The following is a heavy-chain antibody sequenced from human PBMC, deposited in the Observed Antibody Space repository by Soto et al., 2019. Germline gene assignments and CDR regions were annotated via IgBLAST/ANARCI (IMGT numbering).Heavy chain of an antibody. D-gene: IGHD4-17*01. CDR1: GFIFSSYT. J-gene: IGHJ4*02. CDR2: ISSSSSNI. Sequence: EVQLVESGGGLVKPGGSLRLSCAASGFIFSSYTMTWVRQAPGQGLAWVSSISSSSSNIEYSDSVKGRFSVSRDNANNSLFLQINSMRAEDTAVYYCAREDYAGASPRFDYWGLGALVTVSS. CDR3: AREDYAGASPRFDY. V-gene: IGHV3-21*01.